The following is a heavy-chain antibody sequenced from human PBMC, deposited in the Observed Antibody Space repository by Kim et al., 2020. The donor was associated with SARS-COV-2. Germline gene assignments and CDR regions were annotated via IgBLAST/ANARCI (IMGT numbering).Heavy chain of an antibody. Sequence: ASVKVSCRASGYTFTSYALNWVRQAPGQGLEWMGRINTNSGNQLDAQGLTGRFAFSLDTSVSTAYLENSSLKAEDTAVYFCARGMLYNWKKVLGYWGQGTLVSVSS. V-gene: IGHV7-4-1*02. D-gene: IGHD1-20*01. CDR2: INTNSGNQ. J-gene: IGHJ1*01. CDR3: ARGMLYNWKKVLGY. CDR1: GYTFTSYA.